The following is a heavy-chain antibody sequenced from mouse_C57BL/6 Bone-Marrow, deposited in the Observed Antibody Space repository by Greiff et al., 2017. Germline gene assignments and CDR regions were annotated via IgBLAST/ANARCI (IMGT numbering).Heavy chain of an antibody. D-gene: IGHD1-1*01. Sequence: QVQLQQSGAELARPGASVKLSCKASGYTFTDYYINWVKQRTGQGLEWIGEIYPGSGNTYYNEKFKGKATLTADKSSSTAYMQLSSLTSEDSAVYFCARGTTVVATDYWGQGTTLTVSS. J-gene: IGHJ2*01. CDR2: IYPGSGNT. CDR3: ARGTTVVATDY. V-gene: IGHV1-77*01. CDR1: GYTFTDYY.